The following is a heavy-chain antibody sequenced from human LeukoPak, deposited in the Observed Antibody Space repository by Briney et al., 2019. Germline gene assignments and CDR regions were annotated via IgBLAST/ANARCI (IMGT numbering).Heavy chain of an antibody. J-gene: IGHJ4*02. V-gene: IGHV3-64*01. Sequence: PGGSLRLSCAASGFTFNTNGMHWVRQAPGKGLEYVSGIGPDGGTTYYAKSVKGRFTISRDNSKSMVYLQMGSLTADDMAVYYCARGAQLTDYWGQGTLVTVSS. CDR2: IGPDGGTT. CDR3: ARGAQLTDY. CDR1: GFTFNTNG. D-gene: IGHD6-13*01.